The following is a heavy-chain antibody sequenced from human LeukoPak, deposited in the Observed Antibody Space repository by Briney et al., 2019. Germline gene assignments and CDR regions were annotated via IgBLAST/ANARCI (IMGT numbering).Heavy chain of an antibody. V-gene: IGHV3-48*03. CDR1: GFTFSSYE. CDR3: ARGDWSSTSCQDYYKGMDV. Sequence: GGSLRLSCAASGFTFSSYEMNWVRQAPGKGLEWVSYISSSGRTIYYADSVKGRFTISRDNAKNSLYLQMNSRRAEDTAVYYCARGDWSSTSCQDYYKGMDVRGKGTAATVSS. J-gene: IGHJ6*04. D-gene: IGHD2-2*01. CDR2: ISSSGRTI.